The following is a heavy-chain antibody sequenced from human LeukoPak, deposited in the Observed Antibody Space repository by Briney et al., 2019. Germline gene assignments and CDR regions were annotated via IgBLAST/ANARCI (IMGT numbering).Heavy chain of an antibody. CDR2: ISSNGGST. CDR1: GFTFSSYA. V-gene: IGHV3-64*01. Sequence: PGGSLRLSCAASGFTFSSYAIHWVRQAPGKGLEYVSAISSNGGSTYYANSVKGRFTISRDNSKNTLYLQMGSLRAEDMAVYYCARDRDSSGYRATPDYWGQGTLVTVSS. D-gene: IGHD3-22*01. CDR3: ARDRDSSGYRATPDY. J-gene: IGHJ4*02.